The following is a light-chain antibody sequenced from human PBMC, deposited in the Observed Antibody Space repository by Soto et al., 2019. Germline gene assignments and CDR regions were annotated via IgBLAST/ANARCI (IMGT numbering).Light chain of an antibody. CDR3: QQRNNWPRIT. Sequence: EIVLTQSRGTLSLSPGETSTLSCRASQTVNSDYLAWFQQRPGQAPRLXIFATSKRATDIPDRFSGSGSGTDFTLTISSLEPEDFAVYYCQQRNNWPRITFGQGTRLEIK. J-gene: IGKJ5*01. V-gene: IGKV3D-20*02. CDR1: QTVNSDY. CDR2: ATS.